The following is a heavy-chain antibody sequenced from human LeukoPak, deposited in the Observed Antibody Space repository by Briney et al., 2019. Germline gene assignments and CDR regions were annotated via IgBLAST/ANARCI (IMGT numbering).Heavy chain of an antibody. CDR1: GGSFSGYY. D-gene: IGHD3-22*01. CDR2: INHSGST. Sequence: SETLSLTCAVYGGSFSGYYWSWIRQPPGKGLEWIGEINHSGSTNYNPSLKSRVTISVDTSKNQFSLKLSSVTAADTAVYYCASPDSSGYYPGGYFDYWGQGTLVTVSS. J-gene: IGHJ4*02. V-gene: IGHV4-34*01. CDR3: ASPDSSGYYPGGYFDY.